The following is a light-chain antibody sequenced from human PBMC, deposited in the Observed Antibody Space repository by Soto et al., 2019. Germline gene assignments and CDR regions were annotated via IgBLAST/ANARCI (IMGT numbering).Light chain of an antibody. J-gene: IGKJ3*01. V-gene: IGKV3-15*01. Sequence: DIVMTQSPATLSVSPGERATLSCRASQSVSSNLAWYQQKPGQAPRLLIYGASTRATGIPARFSGGGSGTEFTLTISSLQSEDFAVYYCQQYDSWPPFTFGPGPKWIS. CDR1: QSVSSN. CDR3: QQYDSWPPFT. CDR2: GAS.